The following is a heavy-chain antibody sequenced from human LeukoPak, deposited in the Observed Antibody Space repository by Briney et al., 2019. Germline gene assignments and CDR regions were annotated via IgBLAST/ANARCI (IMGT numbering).Heavy chain of an antibody. CDR2: IRYDGSNK. D-gene: IGHD4-17*01. J-gene: IGHJ5*02. Sequence: GGSLRLSCAASGFTFSNYAMRWVRQAPGKGLEWVACIRYDGSNKYYADSVKGRFTISRDDSKNTLYLQMNSLRAEDTAVYYCAKASDYGDYRWFDPWGQGTLVTVSS. CDR1: GFTFSNYA. CDR3: AKASDYGDYRWFDP. V-gene: IGHV3-30*02.